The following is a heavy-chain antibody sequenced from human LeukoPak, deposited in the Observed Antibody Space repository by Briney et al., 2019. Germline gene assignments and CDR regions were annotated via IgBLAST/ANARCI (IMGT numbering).Heavy chain of an antibody. J-gene: IGHJ4*02. CDR3: ARIFYYDSSGYPSGFDY. CDR1: GYTFTSYG. CDR2: ISAYNGNT. D-gene: IGHD3-22*01. V-gene: IGHV1-18*01. Sequence: ASVKVSCKASGYTFTSYGISWVRQAPGQGLEWMGWISAYNGNTNYAQKPQGRVTMTTDTSTSTAYMELRSLRSDDTAVYYCARIFYYDSSGYPSGFDYWGQGTLVTVSS.